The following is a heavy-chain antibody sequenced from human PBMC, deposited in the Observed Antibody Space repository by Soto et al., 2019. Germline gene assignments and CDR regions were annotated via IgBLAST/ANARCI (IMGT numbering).Heavy chain of an antibody. Sequence: QVQLVESGGGLVKPGGSLRLSCEGSGFTFSDYYMSWIRQAPGKGLEWISYSSNSGTFTKYEDSVKGRFSISRDNTKNLLYLQMNSLRAEDTAVYYCARSGDNYNRLDYWGQGTPVTVSS. CDR2: SSNSGTFT. D-gene: IGHD1-1*01. CDR3: ARSGDNYNRLDY. J-gene: IGHJ4*02. CDR1: GFTFSDYY. V-gene: IGHV3-11*06.